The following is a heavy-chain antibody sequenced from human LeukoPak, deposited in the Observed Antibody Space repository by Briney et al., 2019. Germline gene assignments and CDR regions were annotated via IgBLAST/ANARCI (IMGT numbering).Heavy chain of an antibody. CDR3: AKDLVLLWFGELFLPGNYFDY. J-gene: IGHJ4*02. CDR2: ISGSGGST. Sequence: PSGGSLRLSCAASGFTFSSYAMSWVRQAPGKGLEWVSAISGSGGSTYYADSVKGRFTISRDNSKNTLYLQMNSLRAEDTAVYYCAKDLVLLWFGELFLPGNYFDYWGQGTLVTVSS. V-gene: IGHV3-23*01. D-gene: IGHD3-10*01. CDR1: GFTFSSYA.